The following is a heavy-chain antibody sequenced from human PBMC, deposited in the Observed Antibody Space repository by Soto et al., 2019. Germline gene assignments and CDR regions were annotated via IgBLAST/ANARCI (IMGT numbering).Heavy chain of an antibody. Sequence: ASVKVSCKASGYTFTSYGISWVRQAPGQGLEWMGWISAYNGNTNYAQKLQGRVTMTTDTSTSTAYMELRSLRSDDTAVYYCAREGPGYCSGGSCYSDAFDIWGQGTMVTISS. D-gene: IGHD2-15*01. CDR1: GYTFTSYG. V-gene: IGHV1-18*01. CDR3: AREGPGYCSGGSCYSDAFDI. CDR2: ISAYNGNT. J-gene: IGHJ3*02.